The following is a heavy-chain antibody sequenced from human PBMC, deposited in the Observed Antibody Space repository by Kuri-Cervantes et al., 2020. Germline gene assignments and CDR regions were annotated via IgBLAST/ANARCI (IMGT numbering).Heavy chain of an antibody. D-gene: IGHD3-9*01. J-gene: IGHJ3*02. V-gene: IGHV1-3*01. CDR2: INAGNGNT. CDR3: ARVSRYFDWLSI. CDR1: GYTFTGYY. Sequence: ASVKVSCKASGYTFTGYYMHWVRQAPGQRLEWMGWINAGNGNTKYSQKFQGRVTITRDTSASTAYMELSSLRSEDTAVYYCARVSRYFDWLSIWGQGTMVTVSS.